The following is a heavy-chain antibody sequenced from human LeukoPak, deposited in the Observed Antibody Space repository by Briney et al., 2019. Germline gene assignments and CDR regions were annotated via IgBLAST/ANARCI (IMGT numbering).Heavy chain of an antibody. CDR1: GGSISSYY. D-gene: IGHD2-15*01. Sequence: SETLFLTCTVSGGSISSYYWSWIRQPPGKGLEWIGYIYYSGSTNYNPSLKSRVTISVDTSKNQFSLKLSSVTAADTAVYYCARARYRVVRHLEFDYWGQGTLVTVSS. V-gene: IGHV4-59*01. CDR3: ARARYRVVRHLEFDY. CDR2: IYYSGST. J-gene: IGHJ4*02.